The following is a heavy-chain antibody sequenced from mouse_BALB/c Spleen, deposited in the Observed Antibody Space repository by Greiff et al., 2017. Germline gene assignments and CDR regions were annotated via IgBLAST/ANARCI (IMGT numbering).Heavy chain of an antibody. V-gene: IGHV2-2*02. CDR3: ARKGDDGYYFYAMDY. D-gene: IGHD2-3*01. CDR1: GFSLTSYG. Sequence: VQLQQSGPGLVQPSQSLSITCTVSGFSLTSYGVHWVRQSPGKGLEWLGVIWSGGSTDYNSAFISRLSISKDNSKSQVFFKMNSLQANDTAIYYCARKGDDGYYFYAMDYWGQGTSVTVSS. CDR2: IWSGGST. J-gene: IGHJ4*01.